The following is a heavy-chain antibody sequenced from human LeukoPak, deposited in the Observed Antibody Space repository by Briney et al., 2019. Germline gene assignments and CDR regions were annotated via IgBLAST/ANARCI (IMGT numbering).Heavy chain of an antibody. CDR2: ISSNGGST. D-gene: IGHD6-19*01. J-gene: IGHJ4*02. Sequence: GGSLRLSCSASGFTFSSYAMHWVRQAPGKGLEYVSAISSNGGSTYYADSVKGRFTISRDNSKNTLYLQMSSLRAEDTAVYYCVEDRWYSSGWPTTDYWGQGTLVTVSS. CDR1: GFTFSSYA. V-gene: IGHV3-64D*06. CDR3: VEDRWYSSGWPTTDY.